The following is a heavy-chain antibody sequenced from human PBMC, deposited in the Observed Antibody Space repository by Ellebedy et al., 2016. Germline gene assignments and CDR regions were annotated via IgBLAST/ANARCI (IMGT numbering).Heavy chain of an antibody. D-gene: IGHD2-15*01. CDR2: IFSDGNT. Sequence: GGSLRLSCAASGFTVSTNYMKWVRQAPGKGLEWVSAIFSDGNTYYADSVKGRFTISRDNSKNKLYLQMNSLRAEDTAVYYCARGVGSGWFDPWGQGTLVTVSS. CDR3: ARGVGSGWFDP. J-gene: IGHJ5*02. CDR1: GFTVSTNY. V-gene: IGHV3-53*01.